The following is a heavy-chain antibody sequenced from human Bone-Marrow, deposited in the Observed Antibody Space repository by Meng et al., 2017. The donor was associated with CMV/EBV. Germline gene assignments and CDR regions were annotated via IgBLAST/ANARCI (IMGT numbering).Heavy chain of an antibody. J-gene: IGHJ4*02. CDR2: IYYSGST. Sequence: GSLRLSCTVSGGSVSSGSYYWSWIRQPPGKGLEWIGYIYYSGSTNYNPSLKSRVTISVDTSKNQFSLKLSSVTAADTAVYYCARTPGYSSSWYYDYWGQGTLVTVSS. CDR3: ARTPGYSSSWYYDY. V-gene: IGHV4-61*01. D-gene: IGHD6-13*01. CDR1: GGSVSSGSYY.